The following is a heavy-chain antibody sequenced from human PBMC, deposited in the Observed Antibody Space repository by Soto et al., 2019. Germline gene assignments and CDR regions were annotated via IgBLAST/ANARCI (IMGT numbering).Heavy chain of an antibody. J-gene: IGHJ4*02. CDR1: GDSISSSSNH. Sequence: QLQLQESGPGLVKPSETLSLTCTVSGDSISSSSNHWGWIRQPPGKGLEWIGNIYYSENTYYNPSLKSRVTISVDTSKNQFSLRLTSVTAADTAVYYCATHPPCGPLDYWGQGTLVTVSS. CDR3: ATHPPCGPLDY. V-gene: IGHV4-39*01. CDR2: IYYSENT.